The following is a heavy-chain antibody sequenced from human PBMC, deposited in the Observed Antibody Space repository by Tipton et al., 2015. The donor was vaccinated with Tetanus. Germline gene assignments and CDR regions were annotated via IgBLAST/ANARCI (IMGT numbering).Heavy chain of an antibody. CDR3: ARVRRYCSGGSCYRYYYYYGMDV. Sequence: TLSLTCTVSGGSISSGDYYWSWIRQPPGKGLEWIGYIYYSGSTYYNPFLKSRVTISVDTSKNQFSLKLSSVTAADTAVYYCARVRRYCSGGSCYRYYYYYGMDVWGQGTTVTVSS. D-gene: IGHD2-15*01. V-gene: IGHV4-30-4*01. J-gene: IGHJ6*02. CDR1: GGSISSGDYY. CDR2: IYYSGST.